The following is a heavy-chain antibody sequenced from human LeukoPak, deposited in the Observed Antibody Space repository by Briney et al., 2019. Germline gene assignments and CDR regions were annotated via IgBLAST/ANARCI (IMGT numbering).Heavy chain of an antibody. D-gene: IGHD7-27*01. CDR1: GFTFSRHW. Sequence: GSLRLSCAAAGFTFSRHWMSWVRQAKGKGLECVAKIREDGSEKHYVDSVKGRFTISRDNAKNSLYLQMTSLRAEDTAVYYCARDYTGGWNDYWGQGTLVTVSS. CDR2: IREDGSEK. V-gene: IGHV3-7*01. J-gene: IGHJ4*02. CDR3: ARDYTGGWNDY.